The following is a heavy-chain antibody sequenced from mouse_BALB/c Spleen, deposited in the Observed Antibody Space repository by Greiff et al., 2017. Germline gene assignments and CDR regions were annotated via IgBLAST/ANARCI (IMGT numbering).Heavy chain of an antibody. D-gene: IGHD2-10*02. V-gene: IGHV2-9*02. J-gene: IGHJ2*01. CDR2: IWAGGST. CDR1: GFSLTSYG. CDR3: AREYGNYVYYFDY. Sequence: VQLVESGPGLVAPSQSLSITCTVSGFSLTSYGVHWVRQPPGKGLEWLGVIWAGGSTNYNSALMSRLSISKDNSKSQVFLKMNSLQTDDTAMYYCAREYGNYVYYFDYWGQGTTLTVSS.